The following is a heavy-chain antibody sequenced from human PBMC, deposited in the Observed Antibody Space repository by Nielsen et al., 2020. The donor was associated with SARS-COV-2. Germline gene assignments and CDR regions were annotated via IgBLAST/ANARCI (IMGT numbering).Heavy chain of an antibody. Sequence: GESLKISCAASGFTFSSYWMSWVRQAPGKGLEWVANIKQDGSEKYYVDSVKGRFTISRDNAKNSLYLQMNSLRAEDTAVYYCARGLKVTNPTIDYWGQGTLVTVSS. CDR2: IKQDGSEK. CDR3: ARGLKVTNPTIDY. D-gene: IGHD4-17*01. J-gene: IGHJ4*02. CDR1: GFTFSSYW. V-gene: IGHV3-7*02.